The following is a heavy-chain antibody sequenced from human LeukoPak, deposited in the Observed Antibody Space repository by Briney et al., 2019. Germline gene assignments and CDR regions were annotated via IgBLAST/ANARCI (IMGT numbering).Heavy chain of an antibody. CDR2: MNPNSGNT. CDR1: GYTFTSYD. V-gene: IGHV1-8*03. CDR3: ARDLRSGWSYFDY. J-gene: IGHJ4*02. D-gene: IGHD6-19*01. Sequence: ASVKVSCKASGYTFTSYDINWVRQATGQGLEWMGWMNPNSGNTGYAQKFQGRITITRNTSIRTAYMELSSLRSEDTAVYYCARDLRSGWSYFDYWGQGTLVTVSS.